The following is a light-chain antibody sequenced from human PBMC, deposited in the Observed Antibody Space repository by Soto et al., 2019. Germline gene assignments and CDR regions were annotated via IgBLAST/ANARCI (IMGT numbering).Light chain of an antibody. Sequence: QAVVTQPPSASGTPGQRVTISCSGSSSNIGSNTVNWYQHLPGTAPKLLIYNNNQRPSGVPDRFSGSKSGTSASLAISGLQSEDEADYYCAAWDGSLSGWVFGGGTKLTVL. CDR3: AAWDGSLSGWV. CDR1: SSNIGSNT. CDR2: NNN. J-gene: IGLJ3*02. V-gene: IGLV1-44*01.